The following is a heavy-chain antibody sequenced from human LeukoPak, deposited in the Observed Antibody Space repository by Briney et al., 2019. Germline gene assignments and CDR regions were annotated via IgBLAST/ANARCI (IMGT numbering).Heavy chain of an antibody. CDR1: NGSISIYY. CDR3: ARRASMATLDY. D-gene: IGHD5-24*01. V-gene: IGHV4-4*07. J-gene: IGHJ4*02. CDR2: IYTSGTT. Sequence: SETLSLTCTVSNGSISIYYWSWIRQPAGKGLEWIGRIYTSGTTNYNPSLKSRVTMSVDTSKNHFSLNLSSMTAADTAVYYCARRASMATLDYWGQGILVTVSS.